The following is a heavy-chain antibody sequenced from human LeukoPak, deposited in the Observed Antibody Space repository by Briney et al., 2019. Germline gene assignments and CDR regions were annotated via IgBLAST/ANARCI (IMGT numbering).Heavy chain of an antibody. J-gene: IGHJ4*02. D-gene: IGHD6-19*01. Sequence: GGSLRLSCAASGFTFSSYWMSWVRQAPGKGLEWVANIKQDGSEKYYVDSVKGRFTISRDNAKNSLYLQMNSLRAEDTAVYFCARDVSTAGYSSGWFDYWGQGTLVTVSS. CDR1: GFTFSSYW. CDR3: ARDVSTAGYSSGWFDY. CDR2: IKQDGSEK. V-gene: IGHV3-7*03.